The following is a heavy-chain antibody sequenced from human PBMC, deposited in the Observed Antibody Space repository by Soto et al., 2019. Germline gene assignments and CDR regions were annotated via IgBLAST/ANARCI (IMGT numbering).Heavy chain of an antibody. V-gene: IGHV3-23*01. J-gene: IGHJ3*02. Sequence: EVQLLESGGGLVQPGGSLRLSCAASGFTFSSYAMSWVRQAPGKGLEWVSAISGSGGSTYYADSVKGRFTISRDNSKNTLYLQMNSVRAEDTAVYYCAKTRRIAAAGIGAFDIWGQGTMVTVSS. CDR2: ISGSGGST. CDR3: AKTRRIAAAGIGAFDI. CDR1: GFTFSSYA. D-gene: IGHD6-13*01.